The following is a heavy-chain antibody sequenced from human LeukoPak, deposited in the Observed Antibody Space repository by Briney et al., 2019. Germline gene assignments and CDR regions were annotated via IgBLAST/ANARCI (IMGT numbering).Heavy chain of an antibody. CDR3: ARDWDQLVPSKGGPPRYFYFMDV. V-gene: IGHV4-59*01. J-gene: IGHJ6*03. CDR1: GGSISSYY. Sequence: SETLSLTCTVSGGSISSYYWSWIRQPPGKGLEWIGYIYYSGSTNYNPSLKSRVTISVDTSKNQFSLKLSSVTAADTAVYYCARDWDQLVPSKGGPPRYFYFMDVWGKGTSVIVSS. CDR2: IYYSGST. D-gene: IGHD2-15*01.